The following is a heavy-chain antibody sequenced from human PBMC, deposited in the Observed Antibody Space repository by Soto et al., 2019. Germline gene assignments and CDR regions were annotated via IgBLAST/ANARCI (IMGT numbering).Heavy chain of an antibody. Sequence: PSPTHSLTCAISGDNVSRTSAAWNWNKQSQSRSLERLGRTNYRSKWYNEYAVSVKSRITINPDTSKNQFSLQLNSVTPEDTAVYYCASEGLHNFMVRGVIHYYYGMDVCGQRTTVTGSS. V-gene: IGHV6-1*01. J-gene: IGHJ6*02. D-gene: IGHD3-10*01. CDR3: ASEGLHNFMVRGVIHYYYGMDV. CDR2: TNYRSKWYN. CDR1: GDNVSRTSAA.